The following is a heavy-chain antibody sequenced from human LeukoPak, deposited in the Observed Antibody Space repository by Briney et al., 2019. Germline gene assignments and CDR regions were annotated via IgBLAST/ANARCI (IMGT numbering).Heavy chain of an antibody. CDR3: ARALRIAARPEYYYYMDV. D-gene: IGHD6-6*01. Sequence: SVKVSCKASGGTFSSYAISWVRQAPGQGREWMGGIIPIFGTANYAQKFQGRVTITTDESTSTAYMELSGLRSEDTAVYYCARALRIAARPEYYYYMDVWGKGTTVTVSS. V-gene: IGHV1-69*05. CDR1: GGTFSSYA. J-gene: IGHJ6*03. CDR2: IIPIFGTA.